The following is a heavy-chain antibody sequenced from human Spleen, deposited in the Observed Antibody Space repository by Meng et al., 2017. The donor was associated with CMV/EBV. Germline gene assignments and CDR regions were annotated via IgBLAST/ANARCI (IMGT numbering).Heavy chain of an antibody. CDR3: ARVHYYGMDV. CDR2: TRNKANSYTT. J-gene: IGHJ6*02. CDR1: GFTFSDHY. V-gene: IGHV3-72*01. Sequence: GESLKISCAASGFTFSDHYMDWVRQAPGKGLEWVGRTRNKANSYTTEYAASVKGRFTISRDDSKNSLYLQMNSLKTEDTAVYYCARVHYYGMDVWGQGTTVTVSS.